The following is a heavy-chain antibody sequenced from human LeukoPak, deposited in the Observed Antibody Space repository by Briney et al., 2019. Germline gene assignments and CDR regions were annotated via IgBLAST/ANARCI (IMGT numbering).Heavy chain of an antibody. CDR2: ISYDGSNK. V-gene: IGHV3-30-3*01. CDR1: GFTFSSYA. Sequence: PGGSLRLSCAASGFTFSSYAMHWVRQAPGKGLEWVAVISYDGSNKYYADSVKGRFTISRDNSKNTLYLQMNSLRAEDTAVYYCAKVEWELPEYFQHWGQGTLVTVSS. J-gene: IGHJ1*01. CDR3: AKVEWELPEYFQH. D-gene: IGHD1-26*01.